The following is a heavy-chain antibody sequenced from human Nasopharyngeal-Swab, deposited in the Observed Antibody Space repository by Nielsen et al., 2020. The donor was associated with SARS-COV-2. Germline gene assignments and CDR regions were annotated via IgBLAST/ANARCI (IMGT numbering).Heavy chain of an antibody. D-gene: IGHD1-26*01. J-gene: IGHJ4*02. CDR1: GYTLTEFS. CDR3: AASGSYAFDY. Sequence: ASVTVSCQVSGYTLTEFSIHWVRQAPGKGLEWMGGFDPEDGETIYAQKFQGRVTMTEDTSTDTAYMELSSLRSEDTAVYYCAASGSYAFDYWGQGTLVTVSS. V-gene: IGHV1-24*01. CDR2: FDPEDGET.